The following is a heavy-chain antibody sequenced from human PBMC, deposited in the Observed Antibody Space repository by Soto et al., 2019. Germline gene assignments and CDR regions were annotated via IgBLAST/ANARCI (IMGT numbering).Heavy chain of an antibody. CDR3: ARDYGDPGAYGMDV. CDR2: INHSGST. V-gene: IGHV4-34*01. J-gene: IGHJ6*02. D-gene: IGHD4-17*01. Sequence: SETLSLTCAVYGGSFSGYYWSWIRQPPGKGLEWIGEINHSGSTNYNPSLKSRVTISVDTSKNQFSLKLSSVTAADTAVYYCARDYGDPGAYGMDVWGQGTTVTVSS. CDR1: GGSFSGYY.